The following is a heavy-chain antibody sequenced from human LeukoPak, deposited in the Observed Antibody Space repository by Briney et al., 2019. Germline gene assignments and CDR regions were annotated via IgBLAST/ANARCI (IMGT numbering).Heavy chain of an antibody. D-gene: IGHD4-23*01. V-gene: IGHV1-69*04. J-gene: IGHJ3*02. CDR2: IIPILGIA. CDR3: ARDLRWDGYPGDAFDI. CDR1: GGTFSSYA. Sequence: ASVKVSCKASGGTFSSYAISWVRQAPGQGLEWMGRIIPILGIANYAQKFQGRVTITADRSTSTAYMELSSLRSEDTAVYYCARDLRWDGYPGDAFDIWGQGTMVTVSS.